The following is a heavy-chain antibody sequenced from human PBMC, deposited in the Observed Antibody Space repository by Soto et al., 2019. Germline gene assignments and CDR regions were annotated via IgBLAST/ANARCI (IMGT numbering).Heavy chain of an antibody. CDR3: TKHLSNGSPDY. D-gene: IGHD2-8*01. Sequence: GGSLRLYCAASGFIVSSTYMSWVRQAPGKGLEWVSIIYSGGNTYYADSVKGRFTISRDNAKNTLYLQMNSLRAEDTAVFYCTKHLSNGSPDYWGQGTLVTVSS. CDR2: IYSGGNT. CDR1: GFIVSSTY. J-gene: IGHJ4*02. V-gene: IGHV3-53*01.